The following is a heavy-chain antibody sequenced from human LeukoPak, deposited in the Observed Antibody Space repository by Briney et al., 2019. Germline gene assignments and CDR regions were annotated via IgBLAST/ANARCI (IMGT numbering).Heavy chain of an antibody. J-gene: IGHJ4*02. CDR2: IKSKTDGGTT. CDR1: GFTVSSST. Sequence: PGGSLRLSCAGSGFTVSSSTMSWVRQAPGKGLEWVGRIKSKTDGGTTDYAAPVKGRFTISRDDSQNTLYLQMNSLKTEDTAVYYCTTGAPRAYSGSYSNCWGQGTLVTVSS. CDR3: TTGAPRAYSGSYSNC. D-gene: IGHD1-26*01. V-gene: IGHV3-15*01.